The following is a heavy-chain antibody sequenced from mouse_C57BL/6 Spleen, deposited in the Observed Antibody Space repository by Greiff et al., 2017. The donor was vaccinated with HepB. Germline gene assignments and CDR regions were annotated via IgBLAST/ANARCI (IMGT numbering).Heavy chain of an antibody. Sequence: VQLVESGPGLVAPSQSLSITCTVSGFSFTSYGVDWVRQSPGKGLEWLGVIWGVGSTNYNSALKSRLSISKDNSKSQVFLKMNSLQTDDTAMYYCARHYYGSSSYWYFDVWGTGTTVTVSS. CDR1: GFSFTSYG. J-gene: IGHJ1*03. CDR2: IWGVGST. V-gene: IGHV2-6*01. D-gene: IGHD1-1*01. CDR3: ARHYYGSSSYWYFDV.